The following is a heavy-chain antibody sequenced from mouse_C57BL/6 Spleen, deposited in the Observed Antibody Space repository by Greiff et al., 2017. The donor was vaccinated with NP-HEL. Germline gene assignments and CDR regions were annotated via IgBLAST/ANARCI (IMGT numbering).Heavy chain of an antibody. CDR2: IYPGSGNT. V-gene: IGHV1-76*01. Sequence: QVQLQQSGAELVRPGASVKLSCKASGYTFTDYYINWVKQRPGQGLEWIARIYPGSGNTYYNEKFKGKATLTAEKSSSTAYMQLSSLTSEDSAVYFCARSPYYSNTYYAMDYWGQGTSVTVSS. CDR3: ARSPYYSNTYYAMDY. D-gene: IGHD2-5*01. CDR1: GYTFTDYY. J-gene: IGHJ4*01.